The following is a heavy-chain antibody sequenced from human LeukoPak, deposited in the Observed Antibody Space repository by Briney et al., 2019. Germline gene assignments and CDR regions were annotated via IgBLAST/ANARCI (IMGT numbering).Heavy chain of an antibody. Sequence: PGGSLRLSCAASGFTLDDYGMSWVRQAPGKGLEWVSGINWNGGSTGYADSVKCLFTISRVNANNSLYLQINSLRAEDTALYHCARSLAVAGTGGWFDPWGQGTLVTVSS. CDR3: ARSLAVAGTGGWFDP. CDR2: INWNGGST. CDR1: GFTLDDYG. D-gene: IGHD6-19*01. V-gene: IGHV3-20*01. J-gene: IGHJ5*02.